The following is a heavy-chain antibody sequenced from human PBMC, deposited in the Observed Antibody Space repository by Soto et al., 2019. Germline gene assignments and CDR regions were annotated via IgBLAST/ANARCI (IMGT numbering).Heavy chain of an antibody. Sequence: ASVKVSCKASGYTFTGYYMHWVRQAPGQGLEWMGWINPNSGGTNYAQKFQGWVTMTRDTSISTAYMELSRLRSDDTAVYNCARGHAIPEEECAFDIWGQGTMVTVSS. CDR2: INPNSGGT. V-gene: IGHV1-2*04. J-gene: IGHJ3*02. CDR1: GYTFTGYY. CDR3: ARGHAIPEEECAFDI. D-gene: IGHD2-8*01.